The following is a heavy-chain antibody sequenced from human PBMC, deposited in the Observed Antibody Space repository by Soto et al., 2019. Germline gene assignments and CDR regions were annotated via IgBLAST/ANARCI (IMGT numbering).Heavy chain of an antibody. Sequence: GGSLRLSCAASGFTFSSYAMSWVRQAPGKGLEWVSAISGSGGSTYYADSVKGRFTISRDNSKNTLYLQMNSLRAEDTAVYYCAKVPVYAFDYYYYYMDVWGKGTTVTVSS. J-gene: IGHJ6*03. D-gene: IGHD2-8*01. CDR2: ISGSGGST. CDR1: GFTFSSYA. V-gene: IGHV3-23*01. CDR3: AKVPVYAFDYYYYYMDV.